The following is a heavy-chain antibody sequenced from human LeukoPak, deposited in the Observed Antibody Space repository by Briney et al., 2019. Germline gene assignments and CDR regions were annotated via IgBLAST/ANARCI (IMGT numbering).Heavy chain of an antibody. CDR3: ARNKVAATHSYYYYYMDV. V-gene: IGHV1-2*02. Sequence: ASVKVSCKASGYTFTGYYMHWVRQVPGQGLEWMGWINPNSGGTNYAQNFQGRVTMTRDTSISTAYMELNGLRSEDTAVYYCARNKVAATHSYYYYYMDVWGKGTTVTVSS. CDR1: GYTFTGYY. J-gene: IGHJ6*03. D-gene: IGHD2-15*01. CDR2: INPNSGGT.